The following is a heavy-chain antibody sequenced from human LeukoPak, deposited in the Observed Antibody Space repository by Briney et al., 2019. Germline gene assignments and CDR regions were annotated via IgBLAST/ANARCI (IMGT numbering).Heavy chain of an antibody. D-gene: IGHD3-10*01. CDR1: GVTFSDYP. J-gene: IGHJ6*04. Sequence: ASVKVSCKASGVTFSDYPISWVRQAPGQQPEGRGGIVPRLGTADYAKQSQGRVTITADMSTTTAYMELSSLRSDDTAIYYCAWGYGSGVMSPYGLDDWGTGTTVIVSS. V-gene: IGHV1-69*10. CDR2: IVPRLGTA. CDR3: AWGYGSGVMSPYGLDD.